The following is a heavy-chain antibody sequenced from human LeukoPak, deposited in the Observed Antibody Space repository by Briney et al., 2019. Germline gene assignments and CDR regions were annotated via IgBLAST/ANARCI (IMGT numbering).Heavy chain of an antibody. CDR3: ARGGLDCGGDCYYYYYYYMDV. CDR1: GYTFTNNG. Sequence: GASVKVSCKASGYTFTNNGIGWVRQAPGQGLEWMGWISGYNGNTAYAQMFHGRVTMTTDTSTSTAYMELRGLRSDDTAVYYCARGGLDCGGDCYYYYYYYMDVWGKGTTVTASS. V-gene: IGHV1-18*01. J-gene: IGHJ6*03. D-gene: IGHD2-21*01. CDR2: ISGYNGNT.